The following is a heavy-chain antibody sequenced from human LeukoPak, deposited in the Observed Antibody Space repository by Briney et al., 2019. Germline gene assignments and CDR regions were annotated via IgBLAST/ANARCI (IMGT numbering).Heavy chain of an antibody. J-gene: IGHJ3*02. Sequence: GGSLRLSCAASGFTFDDYAMHWVRQAPGKGLEWVSGISWNSGSIGYADSVKGRFTISRDNAKNSLYLQMNSLRAEDTALYYCAKARGYSNGWLGLKRVHDAFDIWGQGTMVTVSS. CDR2: ISWNSGSI. CDR3: AKARGYSNGWLGLKRVHDAFDI. V-gene: IGHV3-9*01. CDR1: GFTFDDYA. D-gene: IGHD6-19*01.